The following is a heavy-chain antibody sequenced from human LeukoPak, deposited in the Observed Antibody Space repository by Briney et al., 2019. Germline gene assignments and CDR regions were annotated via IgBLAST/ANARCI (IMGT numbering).Heavy chain of an antibody. CDR1: GFTFSDYW. V-gene: IGHV3-7*01. D-gene: IGHD7-27*01. CDR2: IKRDGSEK. J-gene: IGHJ4*02. Sequence: QSGGSLRLSCAASGFTFSDYWMSWLRQAPGKGLEWVANIKRDGSEKYYVDSVEGRFTISRDNAKNTLYLQMNSLRAEDTAVYYCARDREQNWGFDYWGQGTLVTVSS. CDR3: ARDREQNWGFDY.